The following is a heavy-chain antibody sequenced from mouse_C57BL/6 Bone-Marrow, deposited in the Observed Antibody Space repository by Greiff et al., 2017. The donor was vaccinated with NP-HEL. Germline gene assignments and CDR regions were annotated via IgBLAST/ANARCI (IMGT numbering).Heavy chain of an antibody. V-gene: IGHV5-16*01. Sequence: EVMLVESEGGLVQPGSSMKLSCTASGFTFSDYYMAWVRQVPEKGLEWVANINYDGSSTYYLDSLKSRFIISRDNANNILYLQMSSLKSEDTATYYCARESSHYYGSSPQYFDVWGTGTTVTVSS. CDR1: GFTFSDYY. CDR3: ARESSHYYGSSPQYFDV. J-gene: IGHJ1*03. D-gene: IGHD1-1*01. CDR2: INYDGSST.